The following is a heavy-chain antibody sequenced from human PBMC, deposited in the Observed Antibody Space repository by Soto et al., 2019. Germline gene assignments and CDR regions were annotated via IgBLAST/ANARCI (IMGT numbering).Heavy chain of an antibody. J-gene: IGHJ4*02. CDR3: ARGGAGWLVRGVFDY. V-gene: IGHV4-34*01. CDR1: GGSFSGYY. Sequence: QVQLQQWGAGLLKPSETLSLTCAVYGGSFSGYYWSWIRQPPGKGLEWIGEINHSGSTNYNPSLKSRVTISVETSKNQCSLKLSSVTAADTAVYYCARGGAGWLVRGVFDYWGQGTLVTVSS. CDR2: INHSGST. D-gene: IGHD3-10*01.